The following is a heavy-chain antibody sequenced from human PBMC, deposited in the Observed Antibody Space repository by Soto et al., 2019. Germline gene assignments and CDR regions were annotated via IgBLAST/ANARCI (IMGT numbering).Heavy chain of an antibody. J-gene: IGHJ4*02. CDR2: INAGNGNT. Sequence: QVQLVQSGAEVKKPGASVKVSCKASGYTFTSYAMHWVRQAPGQRLEWMGWINAGNGNTKHSQKLQGRVTITRDTSASTAYMAMSSLRSEDTAVYYCARGPGGPDGPGDYWGQGTLVTVSS. CDR1: GYTFTSYA. D-gene: IGHD2-15*01. V-gene: IGHV1-3*01. CDR3: ARGPGGPDGPGDY.